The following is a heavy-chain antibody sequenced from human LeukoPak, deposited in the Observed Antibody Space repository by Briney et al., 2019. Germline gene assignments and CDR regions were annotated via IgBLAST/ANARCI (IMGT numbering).Heavy chain of an antibody. D-gene: IGHD6-13*01. J-gene: IGHJ4*02. CDR1: GASIRSHY. CDR3: ARFSAAGTDY. Sequence: SETLSLTCTVSGASIRSHYWSWIRQPPGKGLEWIGYMYYSGNSNYNPSLKSRVTISVDTSKNQFSLKLSSVTAADTAVYYCARFSAAGTDYWGQGTLVTVSS. CDR2: MYYSGNS. V-gene: IGHV4-59*11.